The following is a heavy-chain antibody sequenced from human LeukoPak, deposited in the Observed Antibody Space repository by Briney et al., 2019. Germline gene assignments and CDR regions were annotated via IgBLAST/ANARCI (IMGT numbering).Heavy chain of an antibody. V-gene: IGHV4-30-2*01. Sequence: SQTLSLTCAVSGGSISSGGYSWSWIRQPPGKGLEWIGYIYHSGSTYYNPSLKSRVTISVDRSKNQFSLKLSSVTAADTAVYYCARVRALQDYYYGMDVWGQGTTVTVSS. J-gene: IGHJ6*02. D-gene: IGHD5-24*01. CDR3: ARVRALQDYYYGMDV. CDR1: GGSISSGGYS. CDR2: IYHSGST.